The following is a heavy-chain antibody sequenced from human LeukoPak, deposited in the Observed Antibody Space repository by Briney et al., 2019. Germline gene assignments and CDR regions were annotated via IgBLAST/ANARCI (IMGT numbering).Heavy chain of an antibody. CDR3: ARGVYCSSTSCYYYGSGSYGYFDY. D-gene: IGHD2-2*01. V-gene: IGHV4-34*01. CDR2: INHSGST. Sequence: TSETLSLTCAVYGGSFSGYYWSWIRQPPGKGLEWIGEINHSGSTNYKPSLKSRVTISVDTSRNQFSLKLSSVTAADTAVYYCARGVYCSSTSCYYYGSGSYGYFDYWGQGTLVTVSS. CDR1: GGSFSGYY. J-gene: IGHJ4*02.